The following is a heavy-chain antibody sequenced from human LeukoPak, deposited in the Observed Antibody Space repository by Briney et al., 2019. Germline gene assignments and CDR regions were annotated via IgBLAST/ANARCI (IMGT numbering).Heavy chain of an antibody. CDR1: GGTFSSYA. D-gene: IGHD2-21*02. J-gene: IGHJ4*02. V-gene: IGHV1-69*04. CDR2: IIPILGIA. Sequence: SVKVSCKASGGTFSSYAISWVRQAPGQGLEWMGRIIPILGIANYAQKFQGRVTITADKSTSTAYMELSSLRSEDTAVYYCARGVPVTAIPYYFDYWDQGTLVTVSS. CDR3: ARGVPVTAIPYYFDY.